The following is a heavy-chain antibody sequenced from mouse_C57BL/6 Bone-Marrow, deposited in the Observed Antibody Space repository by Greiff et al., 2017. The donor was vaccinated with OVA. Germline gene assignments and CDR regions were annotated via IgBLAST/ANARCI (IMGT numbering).Heavy chain of an antibody. CDR2: IHPNSGST. CDR3: AREGSNYVPYFDY. V-gene: IGHV1-64*01. J-gene: IGHJ2*01. CDR1: GYTFTSYW. D-gene: IGHD2-5*01. Sequence: QVHVKQPGAELVKPGASVKLSCKASGYTFTSYWMHWVKQRPGQGLEWIGMIHPNSGSTNYNEKFKSKATLTVDKSSSTAYMQLSSLTSEDSAVYYCAREGSNYVPYFDYWGQGTTLTVSS.